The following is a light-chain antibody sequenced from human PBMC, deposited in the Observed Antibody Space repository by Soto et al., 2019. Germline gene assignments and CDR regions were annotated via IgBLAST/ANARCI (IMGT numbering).Light chain of an antibody. CDR3: SSYTTRIVG. CDR2: DVS. Sequence: QSALTQPASVSGSPGQSSTISCTGTSNDVDNSNYVSWYQKHPGKAPKLMIYDVSNRPSGVSNRFSGSKSGNTASLTISGLQAEDEGDYYCSSYTTRIVGFGGGTKVTVL. V-gene: IGLV2-14*01. CDR1: SNDVDNSNY. J-gene: IGLJ3*02.